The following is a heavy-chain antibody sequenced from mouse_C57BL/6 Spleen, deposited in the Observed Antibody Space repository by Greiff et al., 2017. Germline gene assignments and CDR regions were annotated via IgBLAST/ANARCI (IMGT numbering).Heavy chain of an antibody. CDR3: ARRGGLRRPLSMDY. J-gene: IGHJ4*01. Sequence: QVQLQQPGAELVKPGASVKMSCKASGYTFTSYWITWVKQRPGQGLEWIGDIYPGSGSTNYNEKFKSKATLTVDTSSSTAYMQLSSLTSEDSAVYYCARRGGLRRPLSMDYWGQGTSVTVSS. CDR1: GYTFTSYW. CDR2: IYPGSGST. D-gene: IGHD2-2*01. V-gene: IGHV1-55*01.